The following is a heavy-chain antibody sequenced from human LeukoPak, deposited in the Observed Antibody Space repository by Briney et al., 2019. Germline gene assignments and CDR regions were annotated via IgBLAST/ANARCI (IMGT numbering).Heavy chain of an antibody. CDR3: ARGGRTYSSGPNWFDP. D-gene: IGHD6-19*01. V-gene: IGHV3-48*01. CDR1: GFTFSSYS. J-gene: IGHJ5*02. Sequence: GGTLRLSCAASGFTFSSYSMNWVRQAPGKGLEWVSYISSSSSTIYYADSVKGRFTISRDNAKNSLYLQMNSLRAEDTAVYYCARGGRTYSSGPNWFDPWGQGTLVTVSS. CDR2: ISSSSSTI.